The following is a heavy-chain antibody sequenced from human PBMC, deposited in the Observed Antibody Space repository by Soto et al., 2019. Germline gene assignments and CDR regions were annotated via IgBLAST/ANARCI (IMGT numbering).Heavy chain of an antibody. CDR3: ARDSVSFSXSSRLNN. CDR1: GFTFDDYG. Sequence: PGGSLRLSCAASGFTFDDYGMSWVRQAPGKGLEWVSGINWNGGSTGYADSVKGRFTISRDNAKNSLYLQMNSLRAEDTALYYCARDSVSFSXSSRLNNWGQGTLVTVSS. J-gene: IGHJ4*01. CDR2: INWNGGST. V-gene: IGHV3-20*04. D-gene: IGHD6-13*01.